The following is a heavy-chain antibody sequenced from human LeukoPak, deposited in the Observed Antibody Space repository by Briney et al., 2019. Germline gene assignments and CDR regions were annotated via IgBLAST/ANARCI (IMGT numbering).Heavy chain of an antibody. V-gene: IGHV3-30*03. CDR3: ARAPPIVNYYLDY. J-gene: IGHJ4*02. D-gene: IGHD1-26*01. CDR1: GFTFSSYG. CDR2: ISYDGSNK. Sequence: PGRSLRLSCAASGFTFSSYGMHWVRQAPGKGLEWVAVISYDGSNKYYADSVKGRFIISRDNSKNTLYLQMNSLTAEDTAIYYCARAPPIVNYYLDYWGQGSLVTVSS.